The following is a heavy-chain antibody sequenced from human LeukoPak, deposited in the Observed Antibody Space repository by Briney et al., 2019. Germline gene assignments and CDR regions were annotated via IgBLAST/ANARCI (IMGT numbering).Heavy chain of an antibody. D-gene: IGHD3-3*01. V-gene: IGHV3-74*01. CDR2: INTDGSST. Sequence: GGSLRLSCAASGFTFSSYSMHWVRQAPGKGLVWVSRINTDGSSTSYADSVKGRFTISRDNAKNTLYLQMNSLRAEDTAVYYCARALPLYDFWSGYPGSSLGYWGPGTLVTVSS. J-gene: IGHJ4*02. CDR1: GFTFSSYS. CDR3: ARALPLYDFWSGYPGSSLGY.